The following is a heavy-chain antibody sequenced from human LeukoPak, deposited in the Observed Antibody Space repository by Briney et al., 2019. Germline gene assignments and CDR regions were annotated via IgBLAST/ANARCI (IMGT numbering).Heavy chain of an antibody. Sequence: PGGSLRLSCAASGFTFSNSWMHWVRQAPGKGLVWVSRMNSDGSNTAYADSVKGRFTISRDNAKNTLYLQMSSLKAEDTAVYYCATDATAAGRWGQGTLVTVSS. J-gene: IGHJ4*02. V-gene: IGHV3-74*01. CDR1: GFTFSNSW. CDR2: MNSDGSNT. CDR3: ATDATAAGR. D-gene: IGHD6-13*01.